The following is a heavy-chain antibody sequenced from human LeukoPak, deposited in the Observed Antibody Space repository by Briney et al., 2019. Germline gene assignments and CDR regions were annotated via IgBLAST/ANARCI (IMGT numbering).Heavy chain of an antibody. Sequence: GGSLRLSCAASGFTFSSYEMNWVRQAPGRGLEWVAVISDDGSDKRYADSVKGRFTISRDNSKKTLYLQMNSPRPEDTALYFCARKDDSCGYPFDYWGQGTLVTVSP. CDR2: ISDDGSDK. J-gene: IGHJ4*02. CDR3: ARKDDSCGYPFDY. D-gene: IGHD3-22*01. CDR1: GFTFSSYE. V-gene: IGHV3-30-3*01.